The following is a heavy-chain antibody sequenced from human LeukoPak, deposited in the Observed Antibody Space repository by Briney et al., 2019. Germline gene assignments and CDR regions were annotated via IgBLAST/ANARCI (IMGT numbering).Heavy chain of an antibody. J-gene: IGHJ4*02. V-gene: IGHV4-38-2*02. CDR3: ARRGLRGGYFDCFDY. CDR1: GYSISGGYY. D-gene: IGHD3-9*01. CDR2: IYHRGNP. Sequence: SETLSLTCTVSGYSISGGYYWGWIRQPPGKGLEWIGSIYHRGNPYYNPSLKSRVTISVDTSKNQFSLKLNAVTAADTAVYYCARRGLRGGYFDCFDYWGQGTLVTVSS.